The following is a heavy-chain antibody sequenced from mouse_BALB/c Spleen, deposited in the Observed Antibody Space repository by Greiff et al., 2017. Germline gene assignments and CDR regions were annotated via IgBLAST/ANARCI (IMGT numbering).Heavy chain of an antibody. D-gene: IGHD1-1*01. CDR1: GFTFSSYG. Sequence: EVQVVESGGGLVQPGGSLKLSCAASGFTFSSYGMSWVRQTPDKRLELVATINSNGGSTYYPDSVKGRFTISRDNAKNTLYLQMSSLKSEDTAMYYCARPYYGSGYWYFDVWGAGTTVTVSS. CDR2: INSNGGST. CDR3: ARPYYGSGYWYFDV. J-gene: IGHJ1*01. V-gene: IGHV5-6-3*01.